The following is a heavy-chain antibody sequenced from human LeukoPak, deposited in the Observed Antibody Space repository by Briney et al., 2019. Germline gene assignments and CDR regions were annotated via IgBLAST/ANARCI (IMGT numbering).Heavy chain of an antibody. Sequence: ASVKVSCKASGYTFTSYYMHWVRQAPGQGLEWMGIINPSGGSTSYAQKFQGRVTMTRDTSISTAYMELSRLRSDDTAVYYCAAGLGAYYDSSFPWGQGTLVAVSS. J-gene: IGHJ5*02. CDR3: AAGLGAYYDSSFP. CDR2: INPSGGST. CDR1: GYTFTSYY. V-gene: IGHV1-46*01. D-gene: IGHD3-22*01.